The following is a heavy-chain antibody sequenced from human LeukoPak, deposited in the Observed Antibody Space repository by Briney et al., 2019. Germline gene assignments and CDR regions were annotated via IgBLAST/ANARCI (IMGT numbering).Heavy chain of an antibody. Sequence: GGSLRLSCAASGFTFSSYAMNWVRQAPGKGLEWVSSISNSDGSTYYADFVKGRFTISRDNSKNTLHLQMNSLRAEDTAVYYCAKSLGVGGYARYKGFDQWGQGTLVTVSS. CDR1: GFTFSSYA. J-gene: IGHJ4*02. D-gene: IGHD5-12*01. CDR3: AKSLGVGGYARYKGFDQ. V-gene: IGHV3-23*01. CDR2: ISNSDGST.